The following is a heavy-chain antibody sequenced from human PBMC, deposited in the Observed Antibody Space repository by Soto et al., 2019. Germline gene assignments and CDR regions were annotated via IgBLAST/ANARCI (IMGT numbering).Heavy chain of an antibody. CDR2: IYYSGST. CDR1: GGSISSGDYY. J-gene: IGHJ4*02. V-gene: IGHV4-30-4*01. D-gene: IGHD6-13*01. Sequence: TLSLTCSVSGGSISSGDYYWNWIRQPPGKGLEWIGYIYYSGSTYYNPSLKSRVTISVDTSKNQFSLKLSSVTAADTAVYYCARGEGAAADFSFDYWGQGTLVTVSS. CDR3: ARGEGAAADFSFDY.